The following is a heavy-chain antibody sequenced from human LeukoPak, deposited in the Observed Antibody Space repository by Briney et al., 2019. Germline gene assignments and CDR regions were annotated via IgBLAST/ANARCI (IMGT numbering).Heavy chain of an antibody. CDR1: GFTFSTFA. J-gene: IGHJ4*02. Sequence: PGGSLRLSCAASGFTFSTFAMTWVRQAPGKGLEWVSAISGSGGSTYYADSVKGRFTISRDNSNNTLYLQMNSLRAEDTAVYYCAKIPGSTVTRGFDYWGQGTLVTVSS. D-gene: IGHD4-17*01. CDR3: AKIPGSTVTRGFDY. CDR2: ISGSGGST. V-gene: IGHV3-23*01.